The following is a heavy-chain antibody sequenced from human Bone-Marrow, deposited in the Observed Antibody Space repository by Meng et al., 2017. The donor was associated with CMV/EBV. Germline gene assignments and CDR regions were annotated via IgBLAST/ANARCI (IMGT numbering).Heavy chain of an antibody. CDR3: ARLRWFGEVDYFDY. D-gene: IGHD3-10*01. V-gene: IGHV3-7*01. CDR1: GFTFSSYW. Sequence: GESLKISCAASGFTFSSYWMSWVRQAPGKGLEWVAYINQDGSEKYYVDSVKGRFTISRDNAKNSLYLQMNSLRAEDTAVYYCARLRWFGEVDYFDYWGHGTLVTVSS. CDR2: INQDGSEK. J-gene: IGHJ4*01.